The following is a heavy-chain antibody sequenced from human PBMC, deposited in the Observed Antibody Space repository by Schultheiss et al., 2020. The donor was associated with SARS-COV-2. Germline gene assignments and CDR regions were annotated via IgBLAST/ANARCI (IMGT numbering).Heavy chain of an antibody. D-gene: IGHD3-10*01. J-gene: IGHJ6*02. CDR1: GGSISSGGYY. CDR3: ARDLYGGMDV. V-gene: IGHV4-31*01. CDR2: IYYSGST. Sequence: SETLSLTCTVSGGSISSGGYYWSWIRQHPGKGLEWIGYIYYSGSTYYNPSLKSLVTISVDTSKNQFSLKLSSVTAADTAVYYCARDLYGGMDVWGQGTTVTVSS.